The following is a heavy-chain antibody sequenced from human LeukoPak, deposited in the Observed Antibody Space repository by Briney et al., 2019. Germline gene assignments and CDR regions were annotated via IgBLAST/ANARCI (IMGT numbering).Heavy chain of an antibody. Sequence: GASVKVSCKASGYTFTGYYMHWVRQAPGQGLEWMGWINPNSGGTNYAQKFQGRVTMTRDTSISTAYMELSRLRSDDMAVYYCARDLTVAEWLQKPGRFDPWGQGTLVTVSS. CDR2: INPNSGGT. J-gene: IGHJ5*02. CDR1: GYTFTGYY. V-gene: IGHV1-2*02. CDR3: ARDLTVAEWLQKPGRFDP. D-gene: IGHD5-24*01.